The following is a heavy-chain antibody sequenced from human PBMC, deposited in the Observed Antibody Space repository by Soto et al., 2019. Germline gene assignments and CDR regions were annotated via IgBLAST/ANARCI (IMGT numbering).Heavy chain of an antibody. CDR3: ARVPRNSSGWYWGLRYFDL. D-gene: IGHD6-19*01. Sequence: SETLSLTCAVYGGSFSGYYWSWIRQPPGKGLEWIGEINHSGSTNYNPSLKSRVTISVDTSKNQFSLKLSSVTAADTAVYYCARVPRNSSGWYWGLRYFDLWGRGTLVTVSS. CDR2: INHSGST. J-gene: IGHJ2*01. CDR1: GGSFSGYY. V-gene: IGHV4-34*01.